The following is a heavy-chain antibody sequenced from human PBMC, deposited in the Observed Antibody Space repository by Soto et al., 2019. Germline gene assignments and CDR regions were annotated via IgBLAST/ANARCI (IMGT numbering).Heavy chain of an antibody. V-gene: IGHV4-59*08. D-gene: IGHD3-3*02. CDR2: IYYTGTT. CDR1: NGSFSPNY. Sequence: PSETLSLTCIVSNGSFSPNYWAWTRQPPGKGLEWLGYIYYTGTTSYNPSLKSRVTLSLETSKSQFSLRLTSVTASDTAIYYCARLGAFYQSLAPWGQGTLVTVSS. J-gene: IGHJ5*02. CDR3: ARLGAFYQSLAP.